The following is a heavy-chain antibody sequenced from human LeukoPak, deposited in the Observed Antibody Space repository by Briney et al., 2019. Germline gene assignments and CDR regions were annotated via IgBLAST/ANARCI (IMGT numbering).Heavy chain of an antibody. Sequence: ASVKVSCKASGYTFTSYGISWVRQAPGQGLEGMGWISAYKGNTMYAQKLQGRDTITTDTSTSTAYMELRSLRSDDTAVYYCARDLGLRLGELSPMYWGQGTLVTVSS. V-gene: IGHV1-18*01. CDR1: GYTFTSYG. CDR3: ARDLGLRLGELSPMY. CDR2: ISAYKGNT. D-gene: IGHD3-16*02. J-gene: IGHJ4*02.